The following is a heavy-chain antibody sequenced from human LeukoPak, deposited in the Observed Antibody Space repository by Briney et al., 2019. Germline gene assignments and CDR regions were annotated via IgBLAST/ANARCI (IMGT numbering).Heavy chain of an antibody. J-gene: IGHJ6*02. Sequence: GGSLRLSCAASGFTFSTYWMSWVRQAPGKGLEGVANIKLDGSEKYYVDSVRGRFTISRDNAKNSLYLHMNSLRAEDTAVYYCARDPRRYYDSSGYYTPPNGNYYYYGMDVWGQGTTVTVSS. CDR1: GFTFSTYW. D-gene: IGHD3-22*01. CDR3: ARDPRRYYDSSGYYTPPNGNYYYYGMDV. V-gene: IGHV3-7*01. CDR2: IKLDGSEK.